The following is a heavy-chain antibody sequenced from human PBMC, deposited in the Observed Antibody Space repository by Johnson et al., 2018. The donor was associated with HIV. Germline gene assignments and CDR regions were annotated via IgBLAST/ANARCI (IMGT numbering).Heavy chain of an antibody. CDR3: ARVFYRYSSSSTAAFDI. V-gene: IGHV3-11*04. J-gene: IGHJ3*02. CDR1: GFTFSDYY. D-gene: IGHD6-6*01. CDR2: ISSSCITI. Sequence: QVQLVESGGGVVQPGGSLRLSCAASGFTFSDYYMSWIRQAPGTGLAWVSYISSSCITIYYADSVKGRFTISRDNAKNSLYLQMNSLRAEDTAVYYCARVFYRYSSSSTAAFDIWGQGTMVTVSS.